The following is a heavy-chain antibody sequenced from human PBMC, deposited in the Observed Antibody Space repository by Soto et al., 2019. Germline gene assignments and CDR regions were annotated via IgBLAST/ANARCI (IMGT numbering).Heavy chain of an antibody. CDR3: ARDGTLYDSSAYYYLY. V-gene: IGHV1-69*01. D-gene: IGHD3-22*01. CDR1: GGTFSRYT. J-gene: IGHJ4*02. CDR2: ITPMVGTP. Sequence: QVQLVQSGAEVKKPGSSVKVSCKASGGTFSRYTITWVRQAPGQGLEWMGGITPMVGTPNYAQKFQGRVTITEDESTSTAYMELSSLRSEDTAMYYCARDGTLYDSSAYYYLYWGQGTLVTVSS.